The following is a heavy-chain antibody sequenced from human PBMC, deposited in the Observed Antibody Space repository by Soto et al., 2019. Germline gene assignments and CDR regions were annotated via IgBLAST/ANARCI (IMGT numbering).Heavy chain of an antibody. D-gene: IGHD6-25*01. CDR2: IIPIFGTA. CDR1: GGTFSSYA. Sequence: SVKVSCKASGGTFSSYAISWVRQAPGQGLEWMGGIIPIFGTANYAQKLQARVTITADESTSTAYMELSSLRSEDTAVYYCGRASHYFCSISGFRSHWLEPCYQGTVVAVCS. CDR3: GRASHYFCSISGFRSHWLEP. J-gene: IGHJ5*02. V-gene: IGHV1-69*13.